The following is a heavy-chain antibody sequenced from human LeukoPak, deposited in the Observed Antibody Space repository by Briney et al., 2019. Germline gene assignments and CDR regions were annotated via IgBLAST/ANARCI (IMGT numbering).Heavy chain of an antibody. Sequence: SETLSLTCTVSGGSISSYYWSWIRQPPGKGLEWIGYIYYSGSTNHNPSLKSRVTVSVDTSKNQFSLKLSSVTAADTAVYYCAREYSGSYSDAFDIWGQGTMVTVSS. V-gene: IGHV4-59*01. D-gene: IGHD1-26*01. CDR3: AREYSGSYSDAFDI. J-gene: IGHJ3*02. CDR2: IYYSGST. CDR1: GGSISSYY.